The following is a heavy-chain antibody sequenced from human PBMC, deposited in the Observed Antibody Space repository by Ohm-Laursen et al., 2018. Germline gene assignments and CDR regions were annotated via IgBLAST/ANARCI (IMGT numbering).Heavy chain of an antibody. Sequence: SLRLSCSASGFTFSSYAMSWVRQPPGKGLEWVSTISANGVTTWYADSVKGRFAMSRDNSRKTVYLQMNSLRGEDTAVYYCAKEKESSGFFDYWGQGTLVTVSS. CDR1: GFTFSSYA. CDR2: ISANGVTT. D-gene: IGHD3-22*01. J-gene: IGHJ4*02. CDR3: AKEKESSGFFDY. V-gene: IGHV3-23*01.